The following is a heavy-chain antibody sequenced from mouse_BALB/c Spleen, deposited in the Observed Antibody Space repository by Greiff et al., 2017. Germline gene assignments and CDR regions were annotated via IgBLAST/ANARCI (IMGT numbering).Heavy chain of an antibody. V-gene: IGHV1-63*02. D-gene: IGHD2-14*01. Sequence: QVQLKQSGAELVRPGTSVKISCKASGYTFTNYWLGWVKQRPGHGLEWIGDIYPGGGYTNYNEKFKGKATLTADTSSSTAYMQLSSLTSEDSAVYYCARKDYRYDPYAMDYWGQGTSVTVSS. CDR1: GYTFTNYW. J-gene: IGHJ4*01. CDR3: ARKDYRYDPYAMDY. CDR2: IYPGGGYT.